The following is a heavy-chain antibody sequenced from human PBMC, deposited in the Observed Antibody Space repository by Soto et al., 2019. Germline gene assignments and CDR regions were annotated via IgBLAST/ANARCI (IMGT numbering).Heavy chain of an antibody. CDR3: AKAAGGYDKGFDY. D-gene: IGHD5-12*01. CDR2: ITGSGGST. CDR1: GFTFSSYA. J-gene: IGHJ4*02. V-gene: IGHV3-23*01. Sequence: GGSLRLSCAASGFTFSSYAMIWVRLAPGKGLEWVSTITGSGGSTHYAQSVKGRFTISRDNSKDTLHLQMNSLRAEDTAIFYCAKAAGGYDKGFDYWGQGTLVTVSS.